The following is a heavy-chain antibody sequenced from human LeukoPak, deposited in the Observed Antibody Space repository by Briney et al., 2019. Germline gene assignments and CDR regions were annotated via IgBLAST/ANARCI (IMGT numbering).Heavy chain of an antibody. CDR1: GFTFSSYS. CDR2: ISSSSNYI. Sequence: GGSLRLSCAASGFTFSSYSMNWVRQAPGKGLEWVSSISSSSNYIYYADSVKGRFTISRDNAKNSLYLQMNSLRAEDTAVYYCARDPSSGWYLKGWFDPWGQGTLVSVSS. D-gene: IGHD6-19*01. J-gene: IGHJ5*02. CDR3: ARDPSSGWYLKGWFDP. V-gene: IGHV3-21*01.